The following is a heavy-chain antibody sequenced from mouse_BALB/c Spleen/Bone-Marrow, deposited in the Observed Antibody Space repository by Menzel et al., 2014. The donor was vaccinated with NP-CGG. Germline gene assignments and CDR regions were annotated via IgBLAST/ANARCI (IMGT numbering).Heavy chain of an antibody. D-gene: IGHD2-1*01. CDR2: INPSTGYT. Sequence: QVQLQQSGAELAEPGASVKMSCKASGYTFTSYWTHWVKQRPGQGLEWIGYINPSTGYTDYNQKFNDKATLTADKSSSTAYMQLSSLTSKDSAVYYCARGNPLYAMDYWGQGTSVTVSS. CDR1: GYTFTSYW. J-gene: IGHJ4*01. V-gene: IGHV1-7*01. CDR3: ARGNPLYAMDY.